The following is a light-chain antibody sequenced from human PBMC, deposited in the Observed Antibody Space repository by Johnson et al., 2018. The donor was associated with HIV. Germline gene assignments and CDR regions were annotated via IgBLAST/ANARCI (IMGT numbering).Light chain of an antibody. Sequence: QSVLTQPPSVSAAPGQKVTISCSGSSSNIGNNYVSWYQQLPGTAPKLLIYDNNKRPSGIPDRFSGSKSDASATLALTGLQPGDEADYYCGTWDNSLTAYVFGTGTKVTVL. CDR2: DNN. V-gene: IGLV1-51*01. CDR3: GTWDNSLTAYV. J-gene: IGLJ1*01. CDR1: SSNIGNNY.